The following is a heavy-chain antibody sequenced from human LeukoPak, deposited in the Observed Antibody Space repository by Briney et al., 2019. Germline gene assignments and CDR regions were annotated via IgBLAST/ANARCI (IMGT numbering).Heavy chain of an antibody. CDR1: GFTVSSNY. CDR2: ICSGGST. J-gene: IGHJ4*02. CDR3: ARGMTTVTTDYFDY. D-gene: IGHD4-17*01. V-gene: IGHV3-53*01. Sequence: GGSLRLSCAASGFTVSSNYMSWVRQAPGKGLEWVSVICSGGSTYYADSVKGRFTISRDNSKNTLYLQMNSLRAEDTAVYYCARGMTTVTTDYFDYWGQGTLVTVSS.